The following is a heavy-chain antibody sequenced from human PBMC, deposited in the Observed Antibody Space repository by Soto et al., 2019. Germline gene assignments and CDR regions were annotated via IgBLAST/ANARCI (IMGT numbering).Heavy chain of an antibody. CDR3: ARDPGLVGTTTWFDP. V-gene: IGHV4-34*01. D-gene: IGHD1-26*01. J-gene: IGHJ5*02. CDR2: INHSGGT. Sequence: SETLSLTCAVYGGSFSGYYWNWIRQSPGKGLEWIGEINHSGGTNYNPSLKSRVTISVDTSKNQFSLKLRSVTAADTAVYYGARDPGLVGTTTWFDPWGQGTLVTVSS. CDR1: GGSFSGYY.